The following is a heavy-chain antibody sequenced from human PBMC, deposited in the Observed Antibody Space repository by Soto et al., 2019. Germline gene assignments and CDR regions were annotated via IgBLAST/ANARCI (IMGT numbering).Heavy chain of an antibody. D-gene: IGHD2-15*01. CDR1: GDSISSYNW. V-gene: IGHV4-4*02. CDR3: ARREGDCRGGSCPYYHD. Sequence: QVHLQESGPRLVKPSETRSLTCDVSGDSISSYNWWTWVRQTPGKGLEWIGEVYHSGNTNYNPSLKSRVTISVDKSRNQFSLSLTSVTAADTAVYYCARREGDCRGGSCPYYHDWGQGTLVTASS. J-gene: IGHJ4*02. CDR2: VYHSGNT.